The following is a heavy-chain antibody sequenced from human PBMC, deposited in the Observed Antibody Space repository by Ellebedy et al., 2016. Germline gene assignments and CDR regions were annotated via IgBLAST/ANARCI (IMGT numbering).Heavy chain of an antibody. V-gene: IGHV3-23*01. Sequence: GESLKISCVASGLTFGHYAMSWVRQAPGKGLECVSTITGNADNTYYADSVKGRFTISRDNSKNTLYLQMNSLRAEDTAVYYCARGVGSGWFDPWGQGTLVTVSS. CDR1: GLTFGHYA. CDR2: ITGNADNT. D-gene: IGHD2-15*01. J-gene: IGHJ5*02. CDR3: ARGVGSGWFDP.